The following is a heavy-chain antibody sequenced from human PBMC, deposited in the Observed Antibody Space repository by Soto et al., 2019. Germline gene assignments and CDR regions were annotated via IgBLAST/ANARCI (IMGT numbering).Heavy chain of an antibody. J-gene: IGHJ3*02. D-gene: IGHD2-15*01. CDR3: ARTSKFMGCSGGSCYGNPLLFAFDI. CDR1: GGTISRCA. CDR2: VIPIFGTA. V-gene: IGHV1-69*13. Sequence: GASGKVSWKAAGGTISRCAMRWVCQYPGKGLEWMGLVIPIFGTANYGQKFQGRVTITADESTSTAYMELSSLRSEDTAVYYCARTSKFMGCSGGSCYGNPLLFAFDIWGQGTMVTVSS.